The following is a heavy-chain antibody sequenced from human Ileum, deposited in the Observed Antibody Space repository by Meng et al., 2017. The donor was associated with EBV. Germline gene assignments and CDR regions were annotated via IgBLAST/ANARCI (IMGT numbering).Heavy chain of an antibody. D-gene: IGHD4-17*01. J-gene: IGHJ4*02. CDR3: AKANDYALNS. CDR1: VAFISSSHW. V-gene: IGHV4-4*02. CDR2: MHPSGST. Sequence: QAPLQESGPGLVKPSGPPSLTCAVSVAFISSSHWWTWVRQPPGKGLEWIGEMHPSGSTYYNPSLKSRVTISLDTFNNQFFLRLPSLTAADTAVYYCAKANDYALNSWGQGTLVTVSS.